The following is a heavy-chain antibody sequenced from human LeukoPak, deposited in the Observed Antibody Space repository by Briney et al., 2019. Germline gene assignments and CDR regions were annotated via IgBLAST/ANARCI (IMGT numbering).Heavy chain of an antibody. D-gene: IGHD6-6*01. Sequence: PSETLSLTCTVSGGSISSSSYYWGWIRQPPGKGLEWIGSIYYSGSTYYNPSLKSRVTISVDTSKNQFSLKLSSVTAADTAVYYCARHGVIAARPRYYYYMDVWGKGTTVTVSS. CDR1: GGSISSSSYY. V-gene: IGHV4-39*01. CDR3: ARHGVIAARPRYYYYMDV. J-gene: IGHJ6*03. CDR2: IYYSGST.